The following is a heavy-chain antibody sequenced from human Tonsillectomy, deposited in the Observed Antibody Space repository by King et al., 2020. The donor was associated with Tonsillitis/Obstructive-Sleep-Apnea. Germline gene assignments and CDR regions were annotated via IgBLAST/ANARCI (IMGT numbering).Heavy chain of an antibody. J-gene: IGHJ5*02. Sequence: VQLQQWGAGLLKSSETLSLTCAVFGGSFSGYYWSWILQPLGKGLDWIGEINHTGSTNYNPSLKSRVTIAVETSKNQFSLKLSSVTAADTAVYYCRGRVTTSMGWFDPWGQGTLVTVSS. CDR3: RGRVTTSMGWFDP. V-gene: IGHV4-34*01. D-gene: IGHD4-17*01. CDR2: INHTGST. CDR1: GGSFSGYY.